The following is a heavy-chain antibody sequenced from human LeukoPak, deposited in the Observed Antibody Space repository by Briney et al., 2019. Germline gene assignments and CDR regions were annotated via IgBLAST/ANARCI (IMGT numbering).Heavy chain of an antibody. CDR1: GFPFRTYW. V-gene: IGHV3-7*01. Sequence: GGSLRLSCAASGFPFRTYWMSWVRQAPGKGLEWVASINEDGSEKHSADSVKGRFTVSRDNAENSLYLQMNSLRAEDTAVYYCGRPGTHWNYDYWGQGILVTISS. J-gene: IGHJ4*02. CDR3: GRPGTHWNYDY. CDR2: INEDGSEK. D-gene: IGHD1-7*01.